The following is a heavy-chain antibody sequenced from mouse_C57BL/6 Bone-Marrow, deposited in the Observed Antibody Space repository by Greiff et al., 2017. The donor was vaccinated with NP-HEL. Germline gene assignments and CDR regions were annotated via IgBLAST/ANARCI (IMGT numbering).Heavy chain of an antibody. J-gene: IGHJ4*01. D-gene: IGHD2-3*01. Sequence: EVQLVESGEGLVKPGGSLKLSCAASGFTFSSYAMSWVRQTPEKRLEWVAYISSGGDYIYYAATVKGRFTITRDNARNTLYLQISSLKSEDTAMYYCTREGYYEDYAMDYWGQGTSVTVSS. CDR2: ISSGGDYI. V-gene: IGHV5-9-1*02. CDR3: TREGYYEDYAMDY. CDR1: GFTFSSYA.